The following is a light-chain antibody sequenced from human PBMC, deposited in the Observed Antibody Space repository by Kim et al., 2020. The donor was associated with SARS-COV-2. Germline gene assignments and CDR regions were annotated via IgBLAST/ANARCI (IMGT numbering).Light chain of an antibody. J-gene: IGLJ2*01. CDR2: GKN. V-gene: IGLV3-19*01. CDR1: SLRSYY. Sequence: VALGQTVRITCQGDSLRSYYATWYQQKPGQAPILVIYGKNSRPSGIPDRFSGSSSGNTASLTITGTQAGDEADYYCNSRDSNNNVVFGGGTQLTVL. CDR3: NSRDSNNNVV.